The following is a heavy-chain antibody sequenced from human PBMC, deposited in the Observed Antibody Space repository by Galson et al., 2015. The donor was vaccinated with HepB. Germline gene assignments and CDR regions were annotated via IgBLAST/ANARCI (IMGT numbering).Heavy chain of an antibody. J-gene: IGHJ5*02. Sequence: SCKASGYSFTNYAMHWVRQAPGQRLEWMGWINTGNGNTKFSQRFQGRFTVSRDPSRSILYLQMNSLRVDDTAVYYCAKGGPGRLGMMINRSLGFDPWGQGTRVIVSS. CDR2: INTGNGNT. V-gene: IGHV1-3*04. CDR1: GYSFTNYA. D-gene: IGHD3-16*01. CDR3: AKGGPGRLGMMINRSLGFDP.